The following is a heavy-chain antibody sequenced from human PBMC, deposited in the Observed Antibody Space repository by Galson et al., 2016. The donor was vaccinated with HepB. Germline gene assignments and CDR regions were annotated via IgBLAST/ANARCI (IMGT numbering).Heavy chain of an antibody. CDR1: GFSFTHHA. J-gene: IGHJ4*02. Sequence: SLRLSCAASGFSFTHHALHWVRQAPGKGLEWLALISHDGSTKYYADSVKGRFTVSRDNSENTLFLQISGLRVEDTAVYYCASCTGISCPLRKWGQGTLVTVSS. D-gene: IGHD2-2*01. CDR2: ISHDGSTK. V-gene: IGHV3-30-3*01. CDR3: ASCTGISCPLRK.